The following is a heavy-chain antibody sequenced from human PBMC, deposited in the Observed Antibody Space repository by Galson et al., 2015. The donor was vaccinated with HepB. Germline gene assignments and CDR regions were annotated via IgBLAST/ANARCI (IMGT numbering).Heavy chain of an antibody. J-gene: IGHJ4*02. CDR2: ISYDGNNK. CDR1: GFTFSSYA. D-gene: IGHD3-22*01. Sequence: SLRLSCAASGFTFSSYAMHWVRQAPGKGLEWVAVISYDGNNKYYADSVKGRFTISRDNSKNTLSLQMNSLRAEDTAVYYCARDLSYYDTSGSTDYWGQGTLVTVSS. V-gene: IGHV3-30-3*01. CDR3: ARDLSYYDTSGSTDY.